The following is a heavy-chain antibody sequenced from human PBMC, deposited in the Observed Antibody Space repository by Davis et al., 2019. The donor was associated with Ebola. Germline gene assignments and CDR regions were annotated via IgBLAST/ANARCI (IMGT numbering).Heavy chain of an antibody. V-gene: IGHV1-2*06. J-gene: IGHJ3*02. Sequence: AASVKVSCKVSTYTFTEYYMHWVRQAPGQGLEWMGRINPKSGVTNYAQKFQGRVTVTRDTSTTTVYMDLSSLRSEDTALYYCTTPGGQDSGYDVFDIWGQGTMVTVSS. CDR1: TYTFTEYY. CDR2: INPKSGVT. D-gene: IGHD5-12*01. CDR3: TTPGGQDSGYDVFDI.